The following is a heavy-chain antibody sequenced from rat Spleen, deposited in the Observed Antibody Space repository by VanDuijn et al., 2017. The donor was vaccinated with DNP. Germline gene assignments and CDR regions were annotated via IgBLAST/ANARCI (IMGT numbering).Heavy chain of an antibody. CDR2: IGSPAYAP. J-gene: IGHJ2*01. CDR1: GFTFSDYY. Sequence: EVQLVESGGGVVQPGRSLKLSCAASGFTFSDYYMAWVRQAPTKGLEWVAYIGSPAYAPYHGDSVKGRFTISRDNAKSTLYLQMNSLRSEDMATYYCVRWNSGHFDYWGQGVMVTVSS. CDR3: VRWNSGHFDY. V-gene: IGHV5-22*01. D-gene: IGHD4-3*01.